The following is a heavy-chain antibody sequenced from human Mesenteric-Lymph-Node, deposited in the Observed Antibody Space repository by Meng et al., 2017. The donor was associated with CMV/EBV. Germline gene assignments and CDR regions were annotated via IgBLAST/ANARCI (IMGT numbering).Heavy chain of an antibody. Sequence: SGPTLVKPTQTLTLTCTFSGFSLNTSGVGVGWIRQPPGKALEWLAPIYWNDDKRYSPSLKSRPTITKDTSKNQVVLTMTNMDPVDTATYYCAQGVIDIVVVVAATTWFDPWGQGTLVTVSS. CDR3: AQGVIDIVVVVAATTWFDP. J-gene: IGHJ5*02. CDR2: IYWNDDK. CDR1: GFSLNTSGVG. D-gene: IGHD2-15*01. V-gene: IGHV2-5*01.